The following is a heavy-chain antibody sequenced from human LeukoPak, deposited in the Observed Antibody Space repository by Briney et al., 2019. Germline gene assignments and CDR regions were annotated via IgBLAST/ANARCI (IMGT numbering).Heavy chain of an antibody. Sequence: SETLSLTCAVSAYSISSGYYWGWIRQPPGKGLEWIGTISYSGSTNYNPSLKSRVTISVDTSKNQFSLKVTSVTAADTAVYYCARRVTYGSYYSYFDYWGQGTLVTVSS. D-gene: IGHD1-26*01. CDR2: ISYSGST. CDR3: ARRVTYGSYYSYFDY. J-gene: IGHJ4*02. V-gene: IGHV4-38-2*01. CDR1: AYSISSGYY.